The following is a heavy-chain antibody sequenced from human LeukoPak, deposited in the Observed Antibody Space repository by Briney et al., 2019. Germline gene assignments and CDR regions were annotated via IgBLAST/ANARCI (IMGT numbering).Heavy chain of an antibody. Sequence: GGSLRLSCAASGFTLRSNWMHWVRQVPGKGLVWVSRISSDGSSTTYADSVKDRFTISRDNAKNTLYLQMNSLRAEDTAVYYCAREGIDYDFYYYMDVWGKGTTVTVSS. J-gene: IGHJ6*03. CDR2: ISSDGSST. D-gene: IGHD3-3*01. V-gene: IGHV3-74*03. CDR1: GFTLRSNW. CDR3: AREGIDYDFYYYMDV.